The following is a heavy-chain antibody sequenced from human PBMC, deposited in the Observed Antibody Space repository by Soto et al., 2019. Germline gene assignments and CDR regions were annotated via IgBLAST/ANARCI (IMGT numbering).Heavy chain of an antibody. CDR1: GFTFSAFA. D-gene: IGHD2-21*01. Sequence: QVQMLQSGGGVVQPGKSLRLSCVASGFTFSAFAMHWVRQTPGKGLEWVATVSFDGRNDYYPDSVKGRFSISRDNVKNTLFLQMDSLRVEDTAVYYCAADTKHVWPTTHFFDSWGQGTLVTVSS. CDR2: VSFDGRND. J-gene: IGHJ4*02. CDR3: AADTKHVWPTTHFFDS. V-gene: IGHV3-30*04.